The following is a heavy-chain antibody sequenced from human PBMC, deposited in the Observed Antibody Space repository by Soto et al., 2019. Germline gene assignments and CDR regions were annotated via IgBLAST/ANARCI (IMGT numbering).Heavy chain of an antibody. CDR3: AKDLEGYCSSTSCYGFDY. V-gene: IGHV3-23*01. D-gene: IGHD2-2*01. J-gene: IGHJ4*02. CDR1: GFTFGSYA. CDR2: ISGSGGST. Sequence: GGSLRLSCAASGFTFGSYAMSWVRQAPGKGLEWVSAISGSGGSTYYADSVKGRFTISRDNSKNTLYLQMNSLRAEDTAVYYCAKDLEGYCSSTSCYGFDYWGQGTLVTVS.